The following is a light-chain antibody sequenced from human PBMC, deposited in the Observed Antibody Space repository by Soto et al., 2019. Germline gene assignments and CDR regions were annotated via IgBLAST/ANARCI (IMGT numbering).Light chain of an antibody. V-gene: IGLV2-14*01. CDR2: VVS. CDR1: SSDVGAYDY. J-gene: IGLJ1*01. Sequence: QSALTQPASVSGSPGQSITISCTGTSSDVGAYDYVSWYQQHPDKAPKLIIYVVSNRPSGVSNRFSGSKSGNTASLTISGLQAEDEADYYGSLYTCIDTPYVFGTGTKVTVL. CDR3: SLYTCIDTPYV.